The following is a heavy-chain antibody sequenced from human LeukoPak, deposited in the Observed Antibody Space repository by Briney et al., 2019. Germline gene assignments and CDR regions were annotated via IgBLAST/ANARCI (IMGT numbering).Heavy chain of an antibody. V-gene: IGHV3-7*04. D-gene: IGHD2-15*01. CDR3: ARGDKFSGDY. Sequence: GGXLRLSCAASGFTFSDYYMSWVRQAPGKGLEWVADIHQDGNEKYYVDSVKGRFTISRDNAKNSLYLQMNSLRAEDTAVYYCARGDKFSGDYWGQGTLVTVSS. J-gene: IGHJ4*02. CDR2: IHQDGNEK. CDR1: GFTFSDYY.